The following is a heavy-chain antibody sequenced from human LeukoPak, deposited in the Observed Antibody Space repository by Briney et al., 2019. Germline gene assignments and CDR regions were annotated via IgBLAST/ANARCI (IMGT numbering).Heavy chain of an antibody. CDR3: AKSGSSSGWGEFGY. V-gene: IGHV3-23*01. CDR1: GFTFSTYS. Sequence: PGGSLRLSCAASGFTFSTYSMNWVRQAPGKGLEWVSAISGSGGSTYYADSVKGRFTISRDNSKNTLYLQMNSLRAEDTAVYYCAKSGSSSGWGEFGYWGQGTLVTVSS. J-gene: IGHJ4*02. CDR2: ISGSGGST. D-gene: IGHD6-19*01.